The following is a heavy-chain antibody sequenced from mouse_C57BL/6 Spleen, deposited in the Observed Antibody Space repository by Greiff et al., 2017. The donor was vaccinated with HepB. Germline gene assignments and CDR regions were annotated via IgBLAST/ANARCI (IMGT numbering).Heavy chain of an antibody. CDR2: ISDGGSYT. CDR1: GFTFSSYA. J-gene: IGHJ1*03. V-gene: IGHV5-4*01. Sequence: EVQLVESGGGLVKPGWSLKLSCAASGFTFSSYAMSWVRQTPEKRLEWVATISDGGSYTYYPDNVKGRFTISRDNAKNNLYLQMSHLKSEDTAMYYCAREAFITTVVATGYFDVWGTGTTVTVSS. D-gene: IGHD1-1*01. CDR3: AREAFITTVVATGYFDV.